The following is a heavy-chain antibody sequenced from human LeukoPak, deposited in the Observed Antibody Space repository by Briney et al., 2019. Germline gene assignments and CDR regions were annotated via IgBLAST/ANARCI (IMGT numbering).Heavy chain of an antibody. CDR3: AREMGYCTNGVCPFDY. J-gene: IGHJ4*02. V-gene: IGHV4-61*02. CDR2: IYISGST. CDR1: GGSVSSGSYY. Sequence: SQTLSLTCTVSGGSVSSGSYYWSWIRQPAGKGLEWIGRIYISGSTNYNPSLKSRVTISVDTSKNQFSLKLSSVTAADTAVYYCAREMGYCTNGVCPFDYWGQGTLVTVSS. D-gene: IGHD2-8*01.